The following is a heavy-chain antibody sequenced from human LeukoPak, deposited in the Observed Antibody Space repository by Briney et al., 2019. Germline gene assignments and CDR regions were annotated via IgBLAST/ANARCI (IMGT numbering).Heavy chain of an antibody. Sequence: ASVKVSCKTSGYTFTGYFIHWVRQAPGQGLEWMGWINPNTDATNYAQKFQGRVTVIRDTSTSTAYMDLSRLRSDDTAVYYCAKVGVYDSSGYYHPGAFDIWGQGTMVTVSS. CDR2: INPNTDAT. V-gene: IGHV1-2*02. CDR3: AKVGVYDSSGYYHPGAFDI. J-gene: IGHJ3*02. CDR1: GYTFTGYF. D-gene: IGHD3-22*01.